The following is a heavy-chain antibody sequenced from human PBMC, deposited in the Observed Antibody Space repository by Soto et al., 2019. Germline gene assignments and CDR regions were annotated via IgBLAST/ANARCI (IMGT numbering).Heavy chain of an antibody. D-gene: IGHD2-15*01. CDR3: ARGISRVGMVGRSKGPYNWFDP. J-gene: IGHJ5*02. Sequence: SETLSLTCAVYGGSFSGYYWSWIRQPPGKGLEWIGEINHSGSTNYNPSLKSRVTISVDTSKNQFSLKLSSVTAADTAVYYCARGISRVGMVGRSKGPYNWFDPWGQGTLVTVSS. CDR1: GGSFSGYY. CDR2: INHSGST. V-gene: IGHV4-34*01.